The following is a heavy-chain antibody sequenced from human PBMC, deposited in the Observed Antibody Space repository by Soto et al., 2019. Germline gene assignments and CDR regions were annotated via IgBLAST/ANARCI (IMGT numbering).Heavy chain of an antibody. V-gene: IGHV3-21*01. CDR1: GFTFSSYS. Sequence: EVQLVESGGGSVKPGGSLRLSCAASGFTFSSYSMNWVRQAPGKGLEWVSSISSSSSYIYYADSVKGRFTISRYNAKSSPYLEMNSLRAVDTAVDYCARASRIAVRYRYFDLWGRGTLVTVSS. CDR3: ARASRIAVRYRYFDL. J-gene: IGHJ2*01. CDR2: ISSSSSYI. D-gene: IGHD6-6*01.